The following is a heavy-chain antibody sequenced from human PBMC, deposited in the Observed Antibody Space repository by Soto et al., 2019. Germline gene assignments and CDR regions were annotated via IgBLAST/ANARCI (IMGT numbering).Heavy chain of an antibody. CDR1: GVTFSSYA. CDR2: ISGSGGST. D-gene: IGHD3-3*01. V-gene: IGHV3-23*01. J-gene: IGHJ3*02. CDR3: AKDTPSITIFGVAHDAFDI. Sequence: GGSLKLSCAASGVTFSSYAMSWVRQAPGKGLEWVSAISGSGGSTYYADSVKGRFTISRDNSKNTLYLQMNSLRAEDTAVYYCAKDTPSITIFGVAHDAFDIWGQGTMVTVS.